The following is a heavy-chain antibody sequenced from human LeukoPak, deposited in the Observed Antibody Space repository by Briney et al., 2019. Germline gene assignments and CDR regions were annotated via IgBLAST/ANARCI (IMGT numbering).Heavy chain of an antibody. CDR1: GFTFSSYA. Sequence: GGSLRLSCAASGFTFSSYAMSWVRQAPGRGLEWVSAISDHGSSTYYADSVKGRFTISRDNSKNTLYLQMNSLRAEDTALYYCAKHRGQYFDYWGQGTLVTVSS. D-gene: IGHD5-12*01. CDR3: AKHRGQYFDY. V-gene: IGHV3-23*01. CDR2: ISDHGSST. J-gene: IGHJ4*02.